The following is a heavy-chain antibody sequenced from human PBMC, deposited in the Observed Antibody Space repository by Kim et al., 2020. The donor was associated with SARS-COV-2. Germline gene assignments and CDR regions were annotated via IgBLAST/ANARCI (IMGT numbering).Heavy chain of an antibody. CDR2: INPNSGGT. D-gene: IGHD3-10*01. Sequence: ASVKVSCKASGYTFTGYYMHWVRQAPGQGLEWMGWINPNSGGTNYAQKFQGWVTMTRDTSISTAYMELSRLRSDDTAVYYCARDLSLATGDYYGSETYNWFDPWGQGTLVTVSS. CDR3: ARDLSLATGDYYGSETYNWFDP. V-gene: IGHV1-2*04. J-gene: IGHJ5*02. CDR1: GYTFTGYY.